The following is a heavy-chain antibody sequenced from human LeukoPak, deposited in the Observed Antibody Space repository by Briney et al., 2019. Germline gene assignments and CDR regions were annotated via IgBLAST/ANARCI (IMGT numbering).Heavy chain of an antibody. CDR1: GGSISSGGYY. J-gene: IGHJ5*02. CDR3: ARPYCSSTSCVFDP. V-gene: IGHV4-31*03. D-gene: IGHD2-2*01. Sequence: SETLSLTCTVSGGSISSGGYYWSWIRQHPGKGLEWIGYIYYSGSTYSNSSLKSRVTISVDTSKNQFSLKLSSMTAADTAVYYCARPYCSSTSCVFDPWGQGTLVTVSS. CDR2: IYYSGST.